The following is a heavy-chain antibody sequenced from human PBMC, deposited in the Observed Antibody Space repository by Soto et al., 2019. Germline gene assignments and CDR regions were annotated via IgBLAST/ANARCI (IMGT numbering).Heavy chain of an antibody. J-gene: IGHJ4*02. CDR3: ARDSAEQQLAHDY. V-gene: IGHV3-30-3*01. Sequence: QVQLVESGGGVVQPGRSLRLSCAASGFTFSSYAMHWVRQAPGKGLEWVAVISYDGSNKYYADSVKGRFTISRDNSKNTLYLQMNSLSAEDTAVYYCARDSAEQQLAHDYWGQGTLVTVSS. D-gene: IGHD6-13*01. CDR2: ISYDGSNK. CDR1: GFTFSSYA.